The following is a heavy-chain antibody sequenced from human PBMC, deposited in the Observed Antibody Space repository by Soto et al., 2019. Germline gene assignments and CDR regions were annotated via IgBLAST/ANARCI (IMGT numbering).Heavy chain of an antibody. CDR3: ARGITMVRGVIIGGYYYYVMDV. D-gene: IGHD3-10*01. CDR2: INWNGGST. J-gene: IGHJ6*02. V-gene: IGHV3-20*04. CDR1: GFTFDDYG. Sequence: PGGSLRLSCAASGFTFDDYGMSWVRQAPGKGLEWVSGINWNGGSTGYADSVKGRFTISRDNAKNSLYLQMNSLRAEDTALYYCARGITMVRGVIIGGYYYYVMDVWGQGTTVTVSS.